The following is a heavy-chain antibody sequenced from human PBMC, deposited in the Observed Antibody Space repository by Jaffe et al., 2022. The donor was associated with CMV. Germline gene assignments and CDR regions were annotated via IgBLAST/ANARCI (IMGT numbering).Heavy chain of an antibody. Sequence: EVQLLESGGGLIQPGGSLRLSCAASGITFSSYAMTWVRQAPGKGLEWVSAISGSGGSTYYAGSVKGRFTISRDNSKNTLYLQMNSLRVEDTAVYYCAKVTTDGSGWYTPREYFQHWGQGTLVTVSS. D-gene: IGHD6-19*01. V-gene: IGHV3-23*01. J-gene: IGHJ1*01. CDR3: AKVTTDGSGWYTPREYFQH. CDR2: ISGSGGST. CDR1: GITFSSYA.